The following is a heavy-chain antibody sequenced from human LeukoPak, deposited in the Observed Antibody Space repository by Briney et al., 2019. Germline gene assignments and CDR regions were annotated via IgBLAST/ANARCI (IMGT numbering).Heavy chain of an antibody. J-gene: IGHJ4*02. CDR3: ARGSAIPIYYYDSSGYHIPPDFDY. V-gene: IGHV3-30-3*01. CDR1: GFTFYSYA. Sequence: PGGSLRLSCAASGFTFYSYAMHWVRQAPGKGLEWVAVISYDGSNKYYADSVKGRFTISRDNSKNTLYLQMNSLRAEDTAVYYCARGSAIPIYYYDSSGYHIPPDFDYWGQGTLVTVSS. CDR2: ISYDGSNK. D-gene: IGHD3-22*01.